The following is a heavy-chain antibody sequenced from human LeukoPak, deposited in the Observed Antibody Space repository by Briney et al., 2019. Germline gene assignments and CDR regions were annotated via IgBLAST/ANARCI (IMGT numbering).Heavy chain of an antibody. D-gene: IGHD1-20*01. Sequence: GGSLRLSCAASAFTFRGYAMSWVRQAGGKGLEWVSAIIGGGGSTYYADSVKGRFTISRDNSKNTLYLQMSSLRAEDTAVYYCAKPKDNSLYRFDYWGEGTLVTVSS. CDR2: IIGGGGST. V-gene: IGHV3-23*01. CDR1: AFTFRGYA. J-gene: IGHJ4*02. CDR3: AKPKDNSLYRFDY.